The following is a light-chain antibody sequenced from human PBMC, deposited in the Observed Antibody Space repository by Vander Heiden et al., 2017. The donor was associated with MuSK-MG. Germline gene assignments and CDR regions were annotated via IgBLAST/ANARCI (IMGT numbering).Light chain of an antibody. CDR2: KAS. V-gene: IGKV1-5*03. CDR1: QSISNW. Sequence: DIQMTQSPSTLSASVGDRVTITCRASQSISNWLAWYQQKPGKAPKLLIYKASNLESGVTSRFSGSGSGTEFTITISSLQSDDFANYYCQQYNSSFGQGTKVEIK. CDR3: QQYNSS. J-gene: IGKJ1*01.